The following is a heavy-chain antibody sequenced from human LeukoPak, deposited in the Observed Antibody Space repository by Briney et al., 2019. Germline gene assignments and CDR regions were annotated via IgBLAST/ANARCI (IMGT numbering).Heavy chain of an antibody. Sequence: GGSLRLSCAASGFAFSSYSMNWVRQAPGKGLEWVSSISSSSSYIYYADSVKGRFTISRDNAKNSLYLQMNSLRAEDTAVYYCARVVRGATYYFDYWGQGTLVTVSS. CDR2: ISSSSSYI. J-gene: IGHJ4*02. CDR3: ARVVRGATYYFDY. CDR1: GFAFSSYS. V-gene: IGHV3-21*01. D-gene: IGHD3-10*01.